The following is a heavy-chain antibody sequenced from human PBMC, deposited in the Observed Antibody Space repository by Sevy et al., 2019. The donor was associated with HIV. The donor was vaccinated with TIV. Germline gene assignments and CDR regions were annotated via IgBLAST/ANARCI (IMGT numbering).Heavy chain of an antibody. CDR2: FDPEDGET. Sequence: ASVKVSCKVSGYTLIQISIHWVRQAPGRGLEWMGSFDPEDGETIYAQKFQGSLTMTEDTSTDTAYMEMSSLKSEDTAVYYCAATKDYYESSGDPFDYWGQGTLVTVSS. CDR1: GYTLIQIS. CDR3: AATKDYYESSGDPFDY. V-gene: IGHV1-24*01. D-gene: IGHD3-22*01. J-gene: IGHJ4*02.